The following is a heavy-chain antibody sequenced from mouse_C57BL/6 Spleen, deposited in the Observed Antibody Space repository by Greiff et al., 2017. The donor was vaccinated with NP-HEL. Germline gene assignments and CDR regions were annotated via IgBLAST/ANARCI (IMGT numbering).Heavy chain of an antibody. Sequence: QVQLKQPGAELVKPGASVKLSCKASGYTFTSYWMHWVKQRPGQGLEWIGMIHPNSGSTNYNEKFKSKATLTVDKSSSTAYMQLSSLTSEDSAVYYCARGGLGSPWYFDVWGTGTTVTVSS. CDR1: GYTFTSYW. CDR2: IHPNSGST. V-gene: IGHV1-64*01. D-gene: IGHD1-1*01. J-gene: IGHJ1*03. CDR3: ARGGLGSPWYFDV.